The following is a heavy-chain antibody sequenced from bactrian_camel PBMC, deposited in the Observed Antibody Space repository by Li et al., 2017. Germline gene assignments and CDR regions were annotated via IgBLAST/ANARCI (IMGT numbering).Heavy chain of an antibody. CDR2: INSGGSGT. D-gene: IGHD6*01. J-gene: IGHJ6*01. Sequence: DVQLVESGGGPVQPGGSLRLSCAASGFSDSDSSLYMHWVRQAPGKGLERVSGINSGGSGTYYAADTVKGRFTISRDNAKNTVYLEMNSLNPEDTAVYYCVRDLGDYGNGWSDFGYWGQGTQVTVS. V-gene: IGHV3S40*01. CDR1: GFSDSDSSLY. CDR3: VRDLGDYGNGWSDFGY.